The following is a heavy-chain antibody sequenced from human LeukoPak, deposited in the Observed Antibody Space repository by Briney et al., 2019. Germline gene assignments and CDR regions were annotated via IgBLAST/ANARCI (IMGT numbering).Heavy chain of an antibody. Sequence: HGESLKISCKGSGYSFTSYWIGWVRQMPGKGLEWMGIIYPGDSDTRYSPSFQGQVTISADKSISTAYLQWSSLKASDTAMYYCARLGYDFWSGYYQYYFDYWGQGTLVNVSS. D-gene: IGHD3-3*01. V-gene: IGHV5-51*01. CDR2: IYPGDSDT. CDR3: ARLGYDFWSGYYQYYFDY. J-gene: IGHJ4*02. CDR1: GYSFTSYW.